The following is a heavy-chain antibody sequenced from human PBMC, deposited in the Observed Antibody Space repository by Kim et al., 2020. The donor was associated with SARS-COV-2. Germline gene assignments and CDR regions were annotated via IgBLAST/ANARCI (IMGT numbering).Heavy chain of an antibody. V-gene: IGHV1-18*01. Sequence: ASVKVSCKASGYTFTSYGISWVRQAPGQGLEWMGWISAYNGNTNYAQKLQGRVTMTTDTSTSTAYMELRSLRSDDTAVYYCARDSLLLWFGEFHFDYWGQGTLVTVSS. CDR3: ARDSLLLWFGEFHFDY. CDR2: ISAYNGNT. D-gene: IGHD3-10*01. CDR1: GYTFTSYG. J-gene: IGHJ4*02.